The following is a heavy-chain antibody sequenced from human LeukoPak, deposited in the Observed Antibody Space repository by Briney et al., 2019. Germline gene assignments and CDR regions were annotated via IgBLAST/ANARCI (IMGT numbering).Heavy chain of an antibody. D-gene: IGHD3-10*01. V-gene: IGHV3-74*01. Sequence: GGSLRLSCAASGFTFSSYWMHWVRQAPGKGLVWVSRINSDGSSTSYADSVKGRFTISRDNAKNTLYLQMNSLRAEDAAVYYCASNYGSGSYRADYWGQGTLVTVSS. CDR1: GFTFSSYW. CDR2: INSDGSST. CDR3: ASNYGSGSYRADY. J-gene: IGHJ4*02.